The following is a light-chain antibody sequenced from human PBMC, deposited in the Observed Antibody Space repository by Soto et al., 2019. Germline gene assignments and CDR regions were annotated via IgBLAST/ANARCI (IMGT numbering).Light chain of an antibody. CDR2: GTS. CDR3: QQYGTSRWT. CDR1: QSVSSAY. J-gene: IGKJ1*01. Sequence: EVVWTLSPGTLSLSPGEIATLSCRASQSVSSAYLAWYQQKPGQTPRLLIYGTSTRATGVPGRFSGSGSGTDFTLTIIRLEPEDVAVYSCQQYGTSRWTFGPGTKLDI. V-gene: IGKV3-20*01.